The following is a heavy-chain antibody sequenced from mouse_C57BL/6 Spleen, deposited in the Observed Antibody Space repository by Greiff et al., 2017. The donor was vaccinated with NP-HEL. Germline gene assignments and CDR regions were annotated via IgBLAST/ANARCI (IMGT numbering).Heavy chain of an antibody. D-gene: IGHD1-1*01. Sequence: EVNVVESGGGLVKPGGSLKLSCAASGFTFSSYTMSWVRQTPEKRLEWVATISGGGGNTYYPDSVKGRFTISRDNAKNTLYLQMSSLRSEDTALYYCARLPLLRFYFDYWGQGTTLTVSS. CDR2: ISGGGGNT. CDR3: ARLPLLRFYFDY. V-gene: IGHV5-9*01. J-gene: IGHJ2*01. CDR1: GFTFSSYT.